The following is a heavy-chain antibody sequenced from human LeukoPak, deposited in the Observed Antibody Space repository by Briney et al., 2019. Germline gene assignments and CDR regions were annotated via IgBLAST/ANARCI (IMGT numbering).Heavy chain of an antibody. CDR3: ARPPLEGSGSPMDDAFDI. CDR1: GGSISSGGYY. CDR2: IYYSGST. V-gene: IGHV4-31*03. D-gene: IGHD3-10*01. J-gene: IGHJ3*02. Sequence: SETLSLTCTVSGGSISSGGYYWSWIRQHPGKGLEWIGYIYYSGSTYYNPSLKSRVTISVDTSKNQFSLKLSSVTAADTAVYYCARPPLEGSGSPMDDAFDIWGQGTMVTVSS.